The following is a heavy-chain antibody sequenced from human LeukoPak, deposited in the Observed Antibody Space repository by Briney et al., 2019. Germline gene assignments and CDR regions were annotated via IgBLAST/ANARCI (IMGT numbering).Heavy chain of an antibody. V-gene: IGHV3-30-3*01. D-gene: IGHD6-19*01. Sequence: PGGSLRLSCAASGFTFSSYAMHWVRQAPGKGLEWEAVISYDGSNKYYADSVKGRSTISRDNSKNTLYLQMNSLRAEDTAVYYCARDGIAVGFDYWGQGTLVTVSS. J-gene: IGHJ4*02. CDR2: ISYDGSNK. CDR1: GFTFSSYA. CDR3: ARDGIAVGFDY.